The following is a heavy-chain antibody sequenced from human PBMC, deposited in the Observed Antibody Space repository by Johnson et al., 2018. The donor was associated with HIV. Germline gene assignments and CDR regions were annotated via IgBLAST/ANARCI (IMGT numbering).Heavy chain of an antibody. Sequence: EVQLVESGGGLVKPGGSLRLSCAASGLTFNNAWMSWVRQAPGKGLEWVGRVKSKTDDGTTDYAAPVKGRFTISRDDSKNTLYLQMNSLKTEDTAVYYCARDRGYWDAFDIWGQGTMVIVSS. CDR2: VKSKTDDGTT. V-gene: IGHV3-15*01. CDR3: ARDRGYWDAFDI. CDR1: GLTFNNAW. J-gene: IGHJ3*02. D-gene: IGHD3-22*01.